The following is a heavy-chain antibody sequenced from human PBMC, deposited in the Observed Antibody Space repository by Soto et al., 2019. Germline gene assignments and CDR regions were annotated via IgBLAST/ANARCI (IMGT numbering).Heavy chain of an antibody. D-gene: IGHD6-13*01. Sequence: EVQLLESGGGLVQPGGSLRLSCAASGFTFSSYAMSWVRQASGKGLEWVSAISGSGGDTYYADSVKGRFTISRDNSKNTLYLQLNSLRAEDTAVYYCAKKRSTSSWYGIDYWGQGTLVTVSS. CDR1: GFTFSSYA. CDR2: ISGSGGDT. CDR3: AKKRSTSSWYGIDY. J-gene: IGHJ4*02. V-gene: IGHV3-23*01.